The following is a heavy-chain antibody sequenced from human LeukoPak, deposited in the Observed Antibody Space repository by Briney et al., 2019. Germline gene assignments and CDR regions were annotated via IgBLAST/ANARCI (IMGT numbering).Heavy chain of an antibody. V-gene: IGHV3-48*02. D-gene: IGHD6-19*01. CDR3: ARDWDIAVAGTDYFDY. CDR1: GFTFSSYS. CDR2: ISSSSTI. J-gene: IGHJ4*02. Sequence: PGGSLRLSCAASGFTFSSYSMNWVRQAPGKGLEWVSYISSSSTIYYADSVKGRFTISRDNAKNSLYLQMNSLRDEDTAVYYCARDWDIAVAGTDYFDYWGQGTLVTASS.